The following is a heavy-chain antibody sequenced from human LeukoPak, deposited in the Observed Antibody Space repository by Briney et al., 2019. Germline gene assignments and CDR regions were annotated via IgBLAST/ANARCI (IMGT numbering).Heavy chain of an antibody. J-gene: IGHJ6*03. CDR1: GYSISSSYY. CDR3: ARAPAGVPRRHMDV. Sequence: SETLSLTCTVSGYSISSSYYRSWIRQPPGKGLEWIAYMFYSGSTNYNPSLQSRVTLSVDSSKNQFSLKLTSVTAADTAVYFCARAPAGVPRRHMDVWGKGTTVTVSS. V-gene: IGHV4-61*01. D-gene: IGHD2-8*01. CDR2: MFYSGST.